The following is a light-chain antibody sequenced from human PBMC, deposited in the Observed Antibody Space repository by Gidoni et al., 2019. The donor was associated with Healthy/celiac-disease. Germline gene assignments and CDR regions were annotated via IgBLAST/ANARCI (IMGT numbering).Light chain of an antibody. J-gene: IGKJ2*01. CDR2: GAS. Sequence: EIVMTQSPATLSVSPGERATLSGRASQSVSSNLAWYQQKPGPAPRLLIYGASTRATGIPARFSGSGSGTEFTLTISSLQSEDFAVYYCQQYNNWPFTFXXXTKLEIK. V-gene: IGKV3-15*01. CDR3: QQYNNWPFT. CDR1: QSVSSN.